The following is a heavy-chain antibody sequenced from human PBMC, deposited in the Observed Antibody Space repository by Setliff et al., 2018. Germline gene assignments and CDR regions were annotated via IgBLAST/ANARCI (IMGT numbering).Heavy chain of an antibody. CDR1: GDSISSISYY. CDR2: IYDSGST. CDR3: ARHATYYYGSGNLPFDH. V-gene: IGHV4-39*01. J-gene: IGHJ4*02. Sequence: KSSETLSLTCTVPGDSISSISYYWGWIRQPPGKGLEWIGTIYDSGSTYYNRSLNSRVTMSVDTSRNQFSLELSSVTAADTAVYYCARHATYYYGSGNLPFDHWAQGSLVTVSS. D-gene: IGHD3-10*01.